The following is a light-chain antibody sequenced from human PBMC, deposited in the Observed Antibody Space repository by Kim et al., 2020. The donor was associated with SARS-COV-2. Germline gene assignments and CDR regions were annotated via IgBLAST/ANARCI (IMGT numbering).Light chain of an antibody. CDR2: QDT. J-gene: IGLJ2*01. CDR1: KLRDKY. Sequence: SMSPEPTVSIACSADKLRDKYACCYQQHPGQAPVLVFYQDTLRPSGIPERFSGSNTGNTATLTIIVTQAMDEADYYWQAWVSSTVVFGGWTPLTVL. V-gene: IGLV3-1*01. CDR3: QAWVSSTVV.